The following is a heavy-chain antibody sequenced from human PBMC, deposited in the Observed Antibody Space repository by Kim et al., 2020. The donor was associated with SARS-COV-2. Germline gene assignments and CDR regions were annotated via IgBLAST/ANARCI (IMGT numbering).Heavy chain of an antibody. CDR3: ARGPDIVVVVAAYNWFDP. Sequence: GGSLRLSCAASGFTFSSYWMHWVRQAPGKGLVWVSRINSDGSSTSYADSVKGRFTISRDNAKNTLYLQMNSLRAEDTAVYYCARGPDIVVVVAAYNWFDPWGQGTLVTVSS. CDR1: GFTFSSYW. D-gene: IGHD2-15*01. V-gene: IGHV3-74*01. CDR2: INSDGSST. J-gene: IGHJ5*02.